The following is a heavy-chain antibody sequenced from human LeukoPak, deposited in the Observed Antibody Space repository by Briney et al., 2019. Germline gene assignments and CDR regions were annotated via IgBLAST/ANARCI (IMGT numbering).Heavy chain of an antibody. J-gene: IGHJ3*02. CDR2: ISGSGRST. CDR3: AKVLGIYCTYDSFDI. D-gene: IGHD2-8*01. V-gene: IGHV3-23*01. Sequence: GGSLRLSSAASGYTPTRYAMSWVRQTPGKGLEWVSAISGSGRSTYYANSVKGRFTNSRDNSKNTLYLQMNRLRAENTAVYFWAKVLGIYCTYDSFDIGGQGTMVTVSS. CDR1: GYTPTRYA.